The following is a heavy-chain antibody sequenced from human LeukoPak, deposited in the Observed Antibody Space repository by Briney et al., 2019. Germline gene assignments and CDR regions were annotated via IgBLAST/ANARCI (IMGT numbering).Heavy chain of an antibody. D-gene: IGHD2-8*01. J-gene: IGHJ4*02. CDR2: IWYDGSNK. V-gene: IGHV3-33*01. CDR3: ARDNGNKYYFDY. CDR1: GFTFSNYG. Sequence: QTGGSLRLSCAASGFTFSNYGMHWVRQAPGKGLEWVAVIWYDGSNKYYADSVKGRFTISRDNSKNTLYLQMNSLRAEDTAVYYCARDNGNKYYFDYWGQGTLVTVSS.